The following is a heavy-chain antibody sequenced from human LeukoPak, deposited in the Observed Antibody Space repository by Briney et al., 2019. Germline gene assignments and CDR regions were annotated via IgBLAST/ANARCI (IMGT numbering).Heavy chain of an antibody. J-gene: IGHJ4*02. CDR1: GFTVSSNY. D-gene: IGHD3-10*01. V-gene: IGHV3-23*01. CDR2: ISGSGGST. Sequence: GGSLRLSCAASGFTVSSNYMSWVRQAPGKGLEWVSAISGSGGSTYYADSVKGRFTISRDNSKNTLYLQMNSLRAEDTAVYYCAKDPVEWFGEYFDYWGQGTLVTVSS. CDR3: AKDPVEWFGEYFDY.